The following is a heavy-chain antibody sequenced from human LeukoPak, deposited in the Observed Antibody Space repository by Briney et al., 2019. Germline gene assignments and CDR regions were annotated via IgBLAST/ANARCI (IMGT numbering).Heavy chain of an antibody. V-gene: IGHV3-30*18. Sequence: PGGSLRLSCAASGFTFSSYAMSWVRQAPGKGLEWVAVISYDGSNKYYADSVKGRFTISRDNSKNTLFLQMNSLRAEDTAVYYCAKDISGWYGSFAFDIWGQGTMVTVSS. CDR3: AKDISGWYGSFAFDI. J-gene: IGHJ3*02. CDR1: GFTFSSYA. D-gene: IGHD6-19*01. CDR2: ISYDGSNK.